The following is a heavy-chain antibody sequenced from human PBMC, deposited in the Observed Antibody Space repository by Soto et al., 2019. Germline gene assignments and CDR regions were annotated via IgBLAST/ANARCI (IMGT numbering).Heavy chain of an antibody. J-gene: IGHJ6*02. CDR2: IKQDGSEK. CDR1: GFTFSSYW. Sequence: HPGGSLRLSCAASGFTFSSYWMSWVRQAPGKGLEWVANIKQDGSEKYYVDSVKGRFTISRDNAKNSLYLQMNSLRAEDTAVYYCARSRLKIYYYYGMDVWGQGTTVTVSS. V-gene: IGHV3-7*04. CDR3: ARSRLKIYYYYGMDV. D-gene: IGHD3-16*01.